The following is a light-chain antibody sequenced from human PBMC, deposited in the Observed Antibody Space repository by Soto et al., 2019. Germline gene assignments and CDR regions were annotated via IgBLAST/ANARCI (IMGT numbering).Light chain of an antibody. Sequence: DIQMTQSPSSLSASVGDRVTITCRASQSISSYLNWYQKKPGKAPKLLIYDVSNLERGAPPRFSGSTSGAESTLTITGLQPDDLGTYYCQHTTDFTFGQGTKVDIK. CDR3: QHTTDFT. CDR2: DVS. J-gene: IGKJ2*01. CDR1: QSISSY. V-gene: IGKV1-39*01.